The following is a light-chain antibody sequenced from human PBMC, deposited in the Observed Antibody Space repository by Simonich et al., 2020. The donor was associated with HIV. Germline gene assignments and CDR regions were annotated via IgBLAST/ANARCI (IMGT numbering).Light chain of an antibody. CDR1: ISDVGGYNY. J-gene: IGLJ2*01. CDR3: GSYTSSSTVL. CDR2: DVS. V-gene: IGLV2-14*03. Sequence: QSALTQPASVSGSPGQSITISCTGTISDVGGYNYVSWYQHHPGKAPKVMIYDVSKRPSGVSNRFSASKSGNTASLTISGLQAEDEADYYCGSYTSSSTVLFGGGTKLTVL.